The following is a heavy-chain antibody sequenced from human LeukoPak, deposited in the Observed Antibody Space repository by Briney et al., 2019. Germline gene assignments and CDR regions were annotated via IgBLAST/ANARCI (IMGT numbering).Heavy chain of an antibody. D-gene: IGHD5-18*01. CDR3: ASEGEFGYGYFY. J-gene: IGHJ4*02. CDR1: GFTFSSYA. Sequence: GGSLRLSCAASGFTFSSYAMHWVRQAPGKGLEWVAVISYDGSNKYYADSVKGRFTISRDNSKNTLYLQMNSLRAEDTAVYYCASEGEFGYGYFYWGQGTLVTVSS. V-gene: IGHV3-30-3*01. CDR2: ISYDGSNK.